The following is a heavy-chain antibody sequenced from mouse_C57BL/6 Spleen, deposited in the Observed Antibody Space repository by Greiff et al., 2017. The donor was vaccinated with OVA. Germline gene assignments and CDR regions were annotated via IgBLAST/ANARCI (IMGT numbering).Heavy chain of an antibody. J-gene: IGHJ4*01. CDR1: GFTFSSYA. Sequence: EVMLVESGEGLVKPGGSLKLSCAASGFTFSSYAMSWVRQTPEKRLEWVAYISSGGDYIYYADTVKGRFTISRDNDRNTLYLQMSSLKSEDTAMYYCAAQGTGYAMDYWGQGTSVTVSS. V-gene: IGHV5S21*01. D-gene: IGHD3-2*02. CDR3: AAQGTGYAMDY. CDR2: ISSGGDYI.